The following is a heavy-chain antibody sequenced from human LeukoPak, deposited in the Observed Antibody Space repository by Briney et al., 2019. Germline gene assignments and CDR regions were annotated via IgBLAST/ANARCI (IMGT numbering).Heavy chain of an antibody. CDR1: GYTFTGYY. J-gene: IGHJ4*02. V-gene: IGHV1-2*02. CDR2: INPNSGGT. CDR3: ARVSYYYDSSGYYDGRARGVDDFDY. Sequence: ASVKVSCKASGYTFTGYYMHWVRQAPGQGLEWMGWINPNSGGTNYARKFQGRVTITRNTSISTAYMELSSLRSEDTAVYYCARVSYYYDSSGYYDGRARGVDDFDYWGQGTLVTVSS. D-gene: IGHD3-22*01.